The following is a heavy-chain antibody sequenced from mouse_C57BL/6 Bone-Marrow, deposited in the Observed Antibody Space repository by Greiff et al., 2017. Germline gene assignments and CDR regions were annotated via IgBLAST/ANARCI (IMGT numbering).Heavy chain of an antibody. D-gene: IGHD1-1*01. CDR3: ARTVVPHFDV. CDR2: ISYDGSN. CDR1: GYSITSGYY. V-gene: IGHV3-6*01. Sequence: EVQLVESGPGLVKPSQSLSLTCSVTGYSITSGYYWNWIRQFPGNKLEWMGYISYDGSNNYNPSLKNRISITRDTSKNQFFLKLNSLTTEDTATYYCARTVVPHFDVWGTGTTVTVSS. J-gene: IGHJ1*03.